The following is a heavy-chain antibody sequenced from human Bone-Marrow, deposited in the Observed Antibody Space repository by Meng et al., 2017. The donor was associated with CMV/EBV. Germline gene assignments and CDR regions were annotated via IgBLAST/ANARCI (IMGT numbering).Heavy chain of an antibody. CDR1: GFTVSSNY. CDR3: ASGRGGY. V-gene: IGHV3-23*01. D-gene: IGHD3-16*01. J-gene: IGHJ4*02. Sequence: GESLKISCAASGFTVSSNYMSWVRQAPGRGLEWISAISGGSTSTYYADSVKGRFTISRDNSKNTLYLQMNGLRAEDTAVYYCASGRGGYWGRGTLVTVSS. CDR2: ISGGSTST.